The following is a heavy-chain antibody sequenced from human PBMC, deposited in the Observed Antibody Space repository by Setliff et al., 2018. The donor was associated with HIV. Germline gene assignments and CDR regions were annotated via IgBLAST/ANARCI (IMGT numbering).Heavy chain of an antibody. Sequence: PGGSLRLSCAASGFTFSSYSMNWVRQAPGKGLEWVSSISSSSSYIYYADSVKGRFTISRDNAKNSLYLQMNSLRAEDTAVYYCARDRSPHWELVPEGAFDIWGQGTMVT. CDR1: GFTFSSYS. D-gene: IGHD2-8*02. J-gene: IGHJ3*02. CDR2: ISSSSSYI. V-gene: IGHV3-21*01. CDR3: ARDRSPHWELVPEGAFDI.